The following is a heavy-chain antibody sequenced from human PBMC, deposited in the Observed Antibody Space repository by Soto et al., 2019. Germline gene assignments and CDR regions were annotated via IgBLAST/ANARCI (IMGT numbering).Heavy chain of an antibody. Sequence: SVKVSCKASGGTFSSYAISWVRQAPGQGLEWMGGIIPIFGTANYAQKFQGRVTITADESTSTAYMELSSLRSEDTAVYYCSRGYTFFRFETRGDYYYYGMDVRGQGTTVTVSS. J-gene: IGHJ6*02. D-gene: IGHD3-9*01. CDR2: IIPIFGTA. CDR3: SRGYTFFRFETRGDYYYYGMDV. CDR1: GGTFSSYA. V-gene: IGHV1-69*13.